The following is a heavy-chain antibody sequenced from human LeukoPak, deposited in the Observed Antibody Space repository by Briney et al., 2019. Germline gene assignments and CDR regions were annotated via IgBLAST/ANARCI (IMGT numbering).Heavy chain of an antibody. CDR1: GGSISSDSYY. Sequence: SETLSLTCTVSGGSISSDSYYWAWIRQPPGRGLEWIASIYYSGSTYYNPSLKSRVTISVDTSKNQFSLKLSSVTAADTAVYYCARGGSYGYSDYWGQGTLVTVSS. CDR3: ARGGSYGYSDY. J-gene: IGHJ4*02. D-gene: IGHD5-18*01. CDR2: IYYSGST. V-gene: IGHV4-39*07.